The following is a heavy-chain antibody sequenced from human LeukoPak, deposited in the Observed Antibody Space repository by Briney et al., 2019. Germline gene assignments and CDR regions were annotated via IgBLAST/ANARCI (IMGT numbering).Heavy chain of an antibody. CDR3: ARDVGWELLRRGIGYYFDY. V-gene: IGHV3-21*01. Sequence: GGSLRLSCAASGFTFSSYSMNWVRQAPGKGLEWVSSIISSSSYIYYADSVKGRFTISRDNAKNSLYLQMNSLRAEDTAVYYCARDVGWELLRRGIGYYFDYWGQGTLVTVSS. CDR1: GFTFSSYS. J-gene: IGHJ4*02. CDR2: IISSSSYI. D-gene: IGHD1-26*01.